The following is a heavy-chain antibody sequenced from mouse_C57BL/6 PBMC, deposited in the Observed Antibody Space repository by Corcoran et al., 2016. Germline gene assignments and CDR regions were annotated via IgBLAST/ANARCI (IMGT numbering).Heavy chain of an antibody. CDR2: INTYSGVP. D-gene: IGHD1-1*01. CDR3: ARNTVVALYYAMDY. Sequence: QIQLVQSGPELKKPGETVKISCKASGYTFTTYGMSWVKQAPGKGLKWMGWINTYSGVPTYADDVKGRFAFSLETSASTAYLQINNLKNEDTATYFCARNTVVALYYAMDYWGQGTSVTVSS. J-gene: IGHJ4*01. CDR1: GYTFTTYG. V-gene: IGHV9-3*01.